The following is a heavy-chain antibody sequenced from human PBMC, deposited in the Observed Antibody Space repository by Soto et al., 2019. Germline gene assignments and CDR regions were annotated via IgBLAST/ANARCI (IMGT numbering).Heavy chain of an antibody. CDR2: ISYDGSNK. Sequence: GGSLRLSCAASGFTFSSYGMHWVRQAPGKGLEWVAVISYDGSNKYYADSVKGRFTISRDNSKNTLYLQMNSLRAEDTAVYYCAKDLRRYCSSTSCRQPDYWGQGTLVTVSS. V-gene: IGHV3-30*18. CDR3: AKDLRRYCSSTSCRQPDY. J-gene: IGHJ4*02. CDR1: GFTFSSYG. D-gene: IGHD2-2*01.